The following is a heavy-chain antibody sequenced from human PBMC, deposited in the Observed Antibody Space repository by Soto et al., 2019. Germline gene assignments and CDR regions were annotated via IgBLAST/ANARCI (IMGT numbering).Heavy chain of an antibody. D-gene: IGHD3-3*01. V-gene: IGHV3-73*01. Sequence: EVQLVESGGGLVQPGGSLKLSCAASGFTFSGSAMHWVRQASGKGLEWVGRIRSKANSYATAYAASVKGRFTISREDSKNTAYLQMNSLKTEDTAVYYFTRHDSNYDFWSGSPPRYGMDVWGQGTTVTVS. CDR1: GFTFSGSA. J-gene: IGHJ6*02. CDR3: TRHDSNYDFWSGSPPRYGMDV. CDR2: IRSKANSYAT.